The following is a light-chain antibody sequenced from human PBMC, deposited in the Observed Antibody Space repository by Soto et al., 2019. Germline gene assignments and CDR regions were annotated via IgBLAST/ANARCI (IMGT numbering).Light chain of an antibody. CDR2: MTN. Sequence: QSVLTQPPSASGTPGQTVTISCSGGWYNIGKNLGYWNQRLPGTAPKLLIYMTNQRPSGVPDRFSGSKSGSSASLAVSGLRSEDEAVYYCAAWDDSLRAWVFGGGTKLTVL. J-gene: IGLJ3*02. CDR1: WYNIGKNL. V-gene: IGLV1-47*01. CDR3: AAWDDSLRAWV.